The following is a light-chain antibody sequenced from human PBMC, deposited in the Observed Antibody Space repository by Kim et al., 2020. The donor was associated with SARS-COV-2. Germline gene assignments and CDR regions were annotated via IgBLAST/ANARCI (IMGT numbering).Light chain of an antibody. CDR3: QQSYMTPSA. Sequence: AAAGDRITLTGRASQNIGTYLIWYQQRPGEAPKLLIYSASTLRSGVPSRFSGSGSGTDFTLTINSLQPEGFASYFCQQSYMTPSAFGPGTRLESK. V-gene: IGKV1-39*01. CDR1: QNIGTY. J-gene: IGKJ5*01. CDR2: SAS.